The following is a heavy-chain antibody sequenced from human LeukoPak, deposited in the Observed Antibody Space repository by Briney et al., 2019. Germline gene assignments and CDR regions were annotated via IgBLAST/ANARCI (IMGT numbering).Heavy chain of an antibody. J-gene: IGHJ4*02. CDR1: GYSFTSYW. CDR3: ARRTDYHFDY. CDR2: IDPGDSDT. D-gene: IGHD4-11*01. Sequence: GESLKISCKGSGYSFTSYWIGCVRQMPGKGLEWMGVIDPGDSDTTYSPSFQGQVTISADKSISTAYLQWSSLKASDTAMYYCARRTDYHFDYWGQGTLVTVSS. V-gene: IGHV5-51*01.